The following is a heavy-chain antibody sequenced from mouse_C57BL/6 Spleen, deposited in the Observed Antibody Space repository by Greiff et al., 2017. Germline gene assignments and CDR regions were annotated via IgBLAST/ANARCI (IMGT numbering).Heavy chain of an antibody. V-gene: IGHV1-64*01. CDR2: IHPNSGST. CDR1: GYTFTSYW. CDR3: ARSPLDDYYAMDY. J-gene: IGHJ4*01. Sequence: VQLQQPGAELVKPGASVKLSCKASGYTFTSYWMHWVKQRPGQGLEWIGMIHPNSGSTNYNEKFKSKATLTVDKSSSTAYMQLSSLTSEDSAVYYCARSPLDDYYAMDYWGQGTSVTVSS.